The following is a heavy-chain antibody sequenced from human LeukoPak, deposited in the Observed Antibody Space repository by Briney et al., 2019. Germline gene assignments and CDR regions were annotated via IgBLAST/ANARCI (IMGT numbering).Heavy chain of an antibody. CDR2: ISAYNGNT. CDR1: GYTFTSYG. D-gene: IGHD6-6*01. V-gene: IGHV1-18*01. J-gene: IGHJ4*02. Sequence: ASVKVSCKASGYTFTSYGISWVRQAPGQGLEWMGWISAYNGNTNYAQKLQGRVTMTTDTSTSTVYMELSSLRSEDTAVYYCAREGIAARIDYWGQGTLVTVSS. CDR3: AREGIAARIDY.